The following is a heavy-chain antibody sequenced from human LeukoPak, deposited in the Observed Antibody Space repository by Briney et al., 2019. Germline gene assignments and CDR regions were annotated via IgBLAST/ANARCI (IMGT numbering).Heavy chain of an antibody. CDR1: GYPISTGYY. D-gene: IGHD6-13*01. V-gene: IGHV4-38-2*02. Sequence: SETLSLTCTVSGYPISTGYYWGWIRQPPGKGLEWIGSFYHSESASYNPSLKNRVTISVDTSKNQFSLKLSSVTAADTAVYHCARHRGPAAGRFDPWGQGTLVTVSS. J-gene: IGHJ5*02. CDR3: ARHRGPAAGRFDP. CDR2: FYHSESA.